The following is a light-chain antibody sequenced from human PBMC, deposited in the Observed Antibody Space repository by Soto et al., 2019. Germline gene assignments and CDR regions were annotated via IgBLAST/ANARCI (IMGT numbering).Light chain of an antibody. V-gene: IGKV1-8*01. CDR2: AAS. CDR1: QGISSY. CDR3: QQYYSYPT. Sequence: ALRMTQSPSSFSASTGDRVTITCRASQGISSYLAWYKQKPGKAPKLLFYAASTFQSGVPSRFSGSGSGTDFTLTLSCLQSEDFATYYCQQYYSYPTFGGGTKVEIK. J-gene: IGKJ4*01.